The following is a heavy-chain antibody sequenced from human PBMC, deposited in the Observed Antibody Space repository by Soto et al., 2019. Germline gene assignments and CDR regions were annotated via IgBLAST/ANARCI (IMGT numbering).Heavy chain of an antibody. D-gene: IGHD3-22*01. V-gene: IGHV3-30-3*01. CDR2: ISYDGSNK. Sequence: QVQLVESGGGVVQPGRSLRLSCAASGFTFSSYAMHWVRQAPGKGLEWVSFISYDGSNKYYADSVKGRFTISRDNSTNTLYPKMNSLRAGDRALYSCARALFLIVVPPGYWGQETLVTVPS. CDR3: ARALFLIVVPPGY. CDR1: GFTFSSYA. J-gene: IGHJ4*02.